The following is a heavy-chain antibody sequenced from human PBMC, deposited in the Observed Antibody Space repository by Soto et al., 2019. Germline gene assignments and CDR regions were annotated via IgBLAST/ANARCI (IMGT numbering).Heavy chain of an antibody. CDR3: ARGLYGGKVYYYYYGMDV. CDR2: IIPIFGTA. Sequence: GASVKVSCKASGYTFTSYGISWVRQAPGQGLEWMGGIIPIFGTANYAQKFRGRVTITADESTSTAYMELSSLRSEDTAVYYCARGLYGGKVYYYYYGMDVWGQGTTVTVSS. V-gene: IGHV1-69*13. CDR1: GYTFTSYG. D-gene: IGHD2-2*02. J-gene: IGHJ6*02.